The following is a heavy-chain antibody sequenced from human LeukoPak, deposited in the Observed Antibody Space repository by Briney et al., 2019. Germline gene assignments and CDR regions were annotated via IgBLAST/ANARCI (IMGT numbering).Heavy chain of an antibody. Sequence: GGSLRLSCAASGFTFSSYAMSWVRQAPGKGLEWVSAISGSGGSTYYADSVKGRFTISRDNSKNTLYLQMNSLRAEDTAVYYCARERSYYDSSGYYSSGMDVWGQGTTVTVSS. CDR2: ISGSGGST. CDR1: GFTFSSYA. D-gene: IGHD3-22*01. CDR3: ARERSYYDSSGYYSSGMDV. J-gene: IGHJ6*02. V-gene: IGHV3-23*01.